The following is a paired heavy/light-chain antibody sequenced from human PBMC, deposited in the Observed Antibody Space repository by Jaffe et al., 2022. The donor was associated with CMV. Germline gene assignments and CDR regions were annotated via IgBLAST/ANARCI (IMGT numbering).Heavy chain of an antibody. Sequence: EVQLVESGGGLVQPGGSLRLSCAASGFTFSSYWMSWVRQAPGKGLEWVANIKEDGSEKYYVDSVKGRFTISRDNAKNSLYLQMNSLRAEDTAVYYCARDERHDLWNGYYSANYFDPWGQGTLVTVSS. CDR1: GFTFSSYW. CDR2: IKEDGSEK. CDR3: ARDERHDLWNGYYSANYFDP. J-gene: IGHJ5*02. V-gene: IGHV3-7*03. D-gene: IGHD3-3*01.
Light chain of an antibody. CDR1: QSVDSN. CDR2: RAS. J-gene: IGKJ5*01. V-gene: IGKV3-15*01. CDR3: QQYNKWPPGIT. Sequence: EIVMTQSPVTLSVSPGERATLSCRASQSVDSNLAWYQQKPGQAPRLLIYRASTRATGIPARFSGNGSGTEFTLTISSLQSEDFAVYYCQQYNKWPPGITFGQGTRLEIK.